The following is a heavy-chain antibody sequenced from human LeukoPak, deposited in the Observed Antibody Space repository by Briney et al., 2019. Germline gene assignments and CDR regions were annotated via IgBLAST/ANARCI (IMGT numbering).Heavy chain of an antibody. Sequence: GGSLRLSWAASGFTFSNYWMSWVRQSPGKGLEWVANIKQDGTEKYYVDSVKGRFTISRDNAKNSLYLQMNSLRVEDTAVYYCAKVAKYYYGSETYYFFEHWGQGTPVTASS. V-gene: IGHV3-7*01. CDR3: AKVAKYYYGSETYYFFEH. D-gene: IGHD3-10*01. CDR1: GFTFSNYW. CDR2: IKQDGTEK. J-gene: IGHJ4*02.